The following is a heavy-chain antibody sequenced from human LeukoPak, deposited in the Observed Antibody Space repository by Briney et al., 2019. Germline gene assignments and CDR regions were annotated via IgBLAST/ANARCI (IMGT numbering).Heavy chain of an antibody. D-gene: IGHD3-9*01. CDR3: AREEKYYDILTGYYPLWYFDY. V-gene: IGHV1-2*02. CDR1: GYTFTGYY. CDR2: INPNSGGT. J-gene: IGHJ4*02. Sequence: ASVKVSCKASGYTFTGYYMHWVRQAPGQGLEWMGWINPNSGGTNYAQKFQGRVTMTRDTSISTAYMELSSLRSEDTAVYYCAREEKYYDILTGYYPLWYFDYWGQGTLVTVSS.